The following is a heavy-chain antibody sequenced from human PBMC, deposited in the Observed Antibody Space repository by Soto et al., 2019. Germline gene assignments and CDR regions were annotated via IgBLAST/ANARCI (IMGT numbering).Heavy chain of an antibody. CDR1: GYTFNNYG. Sequence: QVQLVQSGAEVKKPGASVKVSCKASGYTFNNYGITWVRQAPGQGLEWMGWISAYNGNTNYAQNLQGRVTMTTDTSTITAYMDLTCVRSDDTAVYYCARAQYCSGGTCHNDYWGQGTLVTVSS. CDR3: ARAQYCSGGTCHNDY. CDR2: ISAYNGNT. D-gene: IGHD2-15*01. J-gene: IGHJ4*02. V-gene: IGHV1-18*04.